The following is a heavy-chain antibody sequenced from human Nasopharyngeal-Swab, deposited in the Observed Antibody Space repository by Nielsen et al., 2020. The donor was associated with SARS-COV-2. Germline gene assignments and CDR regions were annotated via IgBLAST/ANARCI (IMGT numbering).Heavy chain of an antibody. CDR1: RYIFGSFW. Sequence: GGSLRLSCAGSRYIFGSFWMNWVRQTPGKGLEWVANINEDGSEKYYVDSVKGRFTVSRDNAKNSLFLQMDSLRGEDTAVYYYAKDGNSLIFDYWGQGTLVTVSS. V-gene: IGHV3-7*01. CDR2: INEDGSEK. CDR3: AKDGNSLIFDY. D-gene: IGHD5-18*01. J-gene: IGHJ4*02.